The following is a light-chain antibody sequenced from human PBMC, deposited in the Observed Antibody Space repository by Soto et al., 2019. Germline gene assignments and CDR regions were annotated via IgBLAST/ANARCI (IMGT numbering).Light chain of an antibody. CDR3: QYYGSLLT. J-gene: IGKJ3*01. V-gene: IGKV3-20*01. Sequence: EMVLTQSPGTLSLSPGERATLSCRASQSVSSSYLAWYQQKPGQAPRLLIYGASSRATGIPDRFSGSGSGTDFTLTISRLEPEDFAVYYCQYYGSLLTFGPVSKVDIK. CDR1: QSVSSSY. CDR2: GAS.